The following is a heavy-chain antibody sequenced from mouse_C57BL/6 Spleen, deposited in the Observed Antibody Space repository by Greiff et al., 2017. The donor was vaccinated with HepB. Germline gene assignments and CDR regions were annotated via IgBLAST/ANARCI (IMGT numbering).Heavy chain of an antibody. CDR1: GYTFTSYW. D-gene: IGHD1-1*01. J-gene: IGHJ3*01. CDR2: INPSSGYT. V-gene: IGHV1-7*01. Sequence: VKLVESGAELAKPGASVKLSCKASGYTFTSYWMHWVKQRPGQGLEWIGYINPSSGYTKYNQKFKDKATLTAYKSSSTAYMQLSSLTYEDSAVYYCARVYYGSFFAYWGQGTLVTVSA. CDR3: ARVYYGSFFAY.